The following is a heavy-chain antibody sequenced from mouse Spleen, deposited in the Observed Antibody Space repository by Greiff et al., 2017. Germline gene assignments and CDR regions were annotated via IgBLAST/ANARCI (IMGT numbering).Heavy chain of an antibody. V-gene: IGHV5-9-2*01. CDR1: GFTFSSYG. J-gene: IGHJ3*01. CDR3: ARRDDYGPFAY. D-gene: IGHD2-4*01. CDR2: ISGGGSYT. Sequence: VESGGGLVKPGGSLKLSCAASGFTFSSYGMSWVRQTPEKRLEWVATISGGGSYTYYPDSVKGRFTISRDNAKNNLYLQMSSLRSEDTALYYCARRDDYGPFAYWGQGTLVTVSA.